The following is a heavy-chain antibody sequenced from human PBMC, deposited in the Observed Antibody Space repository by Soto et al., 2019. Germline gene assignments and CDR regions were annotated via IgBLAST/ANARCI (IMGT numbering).Heavy chain of an antibody. CDR2: ISGSGGST. CDR1: GFTFSSYA. J-gene: IGHJ6*02. Sequence: QPGGSLRLSCAASGFTFSSYAMSWVRQAPGKGLEWVSAISGSGGSTYYADSVKGRFTISRDNSKSTLYLQMNSLRAEDTAVYYCAKDRDSSGYLPLPYYYYGMDVWGQGTTVTVSS. CDR3: AKDRDSSGYLPLPYYYYGMDV. D-gene: IGHD3-22*01. V-gene: IGHV3-23*01.